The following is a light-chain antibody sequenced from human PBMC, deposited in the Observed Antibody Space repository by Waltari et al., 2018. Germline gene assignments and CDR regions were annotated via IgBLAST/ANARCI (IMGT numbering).Light chain of an antibody. J-gene: IGKJ1*01. V-gene: IGKV4-1*01. CDR3: QQYYNTPWT. Sequence: DIVMTQSPDSLAVSLGERATINCKSSQTILYRSNNKNYLAWYQQKPGQPPKLRIYWASTRESGVPDRFGGSGSGTHCTRTINSLQAEDVAVYYCQQYYNTPWTFGQGTKVEIK. CDR1: QTILYRSNNKNY. CDR2: WAS.